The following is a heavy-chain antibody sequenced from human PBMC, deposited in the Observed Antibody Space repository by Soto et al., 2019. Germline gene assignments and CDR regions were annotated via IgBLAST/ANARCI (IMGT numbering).Heavy chain of an antibody. CDR2: IWYDGSNK. CDR1: GFTFSSYD. CDR3: AGGGITGTPGRDGMDV. V-gene: IGHV3-33*01. Sequence: QVQLVESGGGVVQPGRSLRLSCAASGFTFSSYDMHWVRQAPGKGLEWVALIWYDGSNKYYADSVKGRFTISRDNSKNTLYLQMNSLRAEDTAVFYCAGGGITGTPGRDGMDVWGQGTTVTVSS. J-gene: IGHJ6*01. D-gene: IGHD1-7*01.